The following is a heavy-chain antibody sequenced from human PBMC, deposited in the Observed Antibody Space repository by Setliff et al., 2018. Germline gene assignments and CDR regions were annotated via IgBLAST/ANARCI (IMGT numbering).Heavy chain of an antibody. J-gene: IGHJ5*02. D-gene: IGHD2-2*01. CDR3: ARGGGGYHAAS. CDR1: GASIRNFY. V-gene: IGHV4-59*12. CDR2: VHFTGST. Sequence: SETLSLTCNVSGASIRNFYWTWIRQPPGKGLEWIGYVHFTGSTNYNPSLKSRVTMSVDKSKNHFSLELTSVTAADTAVYYCARGGGGYHAASWGQGILVTVSS.